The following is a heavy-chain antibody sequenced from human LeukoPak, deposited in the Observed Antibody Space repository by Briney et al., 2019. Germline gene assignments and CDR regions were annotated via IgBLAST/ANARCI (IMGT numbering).Heavy chain of an antibody. V-gene: IGHV3-20*04. J-gene: IGHJ4*02. CDR2: INWNGGST. CDR3: ARGSHYYDSSGYYLAY. Sequence: GGSLRLSCAASGFTFDDYGINWVRQAPGKGLECVSGINWNGGSTSYADSVKGRFTISRDNAKNSLYLQMNSLRVEDTALYYCARGSHYYDSSGYYLAYWGQGTLVTVSS. CDR1: GFTFDDYG. D-gene: IGHD3-22*01.